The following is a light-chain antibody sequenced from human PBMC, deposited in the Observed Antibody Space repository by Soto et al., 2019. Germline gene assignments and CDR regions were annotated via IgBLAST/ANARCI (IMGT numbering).Light chain of an antibody. V-gene: IGKV1-27*01. Sequence: ILITQAPSSLSAFFGDRVTITCRASQDIGNFLAWYQQKPGKVPKLLIYAASTLQSGVPSRFSGSGSGTDFTLTIRRLEHQDFAVYYCLQGLTFGGGTKVDIK. CDR3: LQGLT. CDR1: QDIGNF. CDR2: AAS. J-gene: IGKJ4*01.